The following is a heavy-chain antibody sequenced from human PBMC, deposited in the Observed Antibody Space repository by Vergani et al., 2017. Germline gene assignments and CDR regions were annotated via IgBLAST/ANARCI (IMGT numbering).Heavy chain of an antibody. V-gene: IGHV3-30*03. Sequence: QVQLVESGGGVVQPGRSLRLSCAASGFTFSSYGMHWVRQAPGKGLEWVAVISDDGSNKYYADSVKGRFTISRDNSKNTLYLQMNSLRAEDTAVYYCARDRGGGSYYFDAFDIWGQGTMVTVSS. CDR3: ARDRGGGSYYFDAFDI. D-gene: IGHD1-26*01. J-gene: IGHJ3*02. CDR2: ISDDGSNK. CDR1: GFTFSSYG.